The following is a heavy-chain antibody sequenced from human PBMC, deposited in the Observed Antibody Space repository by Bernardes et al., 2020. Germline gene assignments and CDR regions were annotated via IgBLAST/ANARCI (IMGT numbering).Heavy chain of an antibody. CDR1: GFTVSSNS. CDR3: ARGPREVLRFLEWPNAFDI. Sequence: GGSLRLSCAASGFTVSSNSMSWVRQAPGKGLEWVSVIYSGGSTYYADSVKGRFTISRDNSKNTLYLQMNSLRAEDTAVYYCARGPREVLRFLEWPNAFDIWGQGAMVTVSS. V-gene: IGHV3-53*01. D-gene: IGHD3-3*01. CDR2: IYSGGST. J-gene: IGHJ3*02.